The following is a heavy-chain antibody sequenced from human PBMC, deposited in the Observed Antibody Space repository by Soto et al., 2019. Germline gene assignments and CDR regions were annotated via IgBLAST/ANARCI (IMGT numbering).Heavy chain of an antibody. CDR3: ARGPSSRYSSSWYDSMDV. Sequence: QTLSLTCAISGDSVSSNSAAWNWIRQSPSRGLEWLGRTHYRSKWYNDYAVSVKSRITINPDTSKNQFSLQLNSVAPEDTAVYYCARGPSSRYSSSWYDSMDVWGQGTRVTVSS. D-gene: IGHD6-13*01. CDR1: GDSVSSNSAA. CDR2: THYRSKWYN. V-gene: IGHV6-1*01. J-gene: IGHJ6*02.